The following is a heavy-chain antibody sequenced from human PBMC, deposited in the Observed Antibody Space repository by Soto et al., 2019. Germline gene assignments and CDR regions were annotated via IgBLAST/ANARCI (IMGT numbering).Heavy chain of an antibody. V-gene: IGHV1-46*03. Sequence: QVQVVQSGVEVKKPGASVKVSCKSSRYTFTSYDVHWVRQAPGQGLEWMGLINPTGGSPNYAQTFQGRVTMTKDTSTSTVYMELSRLRSEDTAMYYCALGRGKPYYFDYWGQGTLVTVSS. J-gene: IGHJ4*02. D-gene: IGHD1-26*01. CDR1: RYTFTSYD. CDR3: ALGRGKPYYFDY. CDR2: INPTGGSP.